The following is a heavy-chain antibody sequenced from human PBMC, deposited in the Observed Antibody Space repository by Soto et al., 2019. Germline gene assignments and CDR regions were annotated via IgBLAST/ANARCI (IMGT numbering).Heavy chain of an antibody. V-gene: IGHV4-34*01. D-gene: IGHD3-10*01. CDR1: GGSVRCYC. CDR2: INHSGST. Sequence: SETLSLTCAVYGGSVRCYCWSWIRQPPGKGLEWIGEINHSGSTNYNPSLKSRVTISVDTSKNQFSLKLSPVTAADTAVYYCARLAPSRSKYYYGSGSYYYYYYGMDVWGQGTTVTVSS. CDR3: ARLAPSRSKYYYGSGSYYYYYYGMDV. J-gene: IGHJ6*02.